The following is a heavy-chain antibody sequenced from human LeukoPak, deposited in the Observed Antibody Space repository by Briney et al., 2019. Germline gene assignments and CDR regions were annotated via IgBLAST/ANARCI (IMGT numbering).Heavy chain of an antibody. J-gene: IGHJ6*03. D-gene: IGHD5-12*01. Sequence: SETLSLTCTVSGGSISSSSYFWGWIRQPPGKGLEWIGSIYYSGSTYYNPPLKSRVTMSVDTSKNQFSLKLSSVTAADTAVYYCARGDSGYDGGGYYYYYMDVWGKGTTVTISS. CDR3: ARGDSGYDGGGYYYYYMDV. CDR1: GGSISSSSYF. V-gene: IGHV4-39*07. CDR2: IYYSGST.